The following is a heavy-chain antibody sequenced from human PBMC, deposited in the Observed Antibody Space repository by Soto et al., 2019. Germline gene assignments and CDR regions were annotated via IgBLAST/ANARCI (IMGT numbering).Heavy chain of an antibody. D-gene: IGHD6-19*01. CDR2: ISYDGSNK. J-gene: IGHJ6*02. CDR1: GFTFSSYG. CDR3: AKDRVAVAGIGYYYYGMDV. Sequence: QVQLVESGGGVVQPGRSLRLSCAASGFTFSSYGMHWVRQAPGKGLEWVAVISYDGSNKYYADSVKGRFTISRENSKNTLYLQMNSLRAEDTAVYYCAKDRVAVAGIGYYYYGMDVWGQGTTVTVSS. V-gene: IGHV3-30*18.